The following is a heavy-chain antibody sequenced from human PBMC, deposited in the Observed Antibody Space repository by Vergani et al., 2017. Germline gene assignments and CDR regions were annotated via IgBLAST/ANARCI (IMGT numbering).Heavy chain of an antibody. J-gene: IGHJ6*03. V-gene: IGHV1-69*01. CDR1: GGTFSSYA. Sequence: QVQLVQSGAEVKKPGSSVKISCKASGGTFSSYAISWVRQAPGQGLEWMGGIIPIFGTANYAQKFQGRVTTTADESTSTAYMELSSLRSEDTAVYYCARVEALQYKGYYYYYYMDVWGKGTTVTVSS. D-gene: IGHD4-11*01. CDR3: ARVEALQYKGYYYYYYMDV. CDR2: IIPIFGTA.